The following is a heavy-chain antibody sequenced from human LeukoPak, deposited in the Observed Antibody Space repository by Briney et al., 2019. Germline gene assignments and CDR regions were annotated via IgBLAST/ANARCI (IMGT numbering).Heavy chain of an antibody. CDR2: IYYRGNT. CDR3: ARLKEGIDY. Sequence: SETLSLTCTVSGGSISSTNYHWGWIRQPPGKGLEWIGSIYYRGNTYYNPSLKSRVTISVDTSKNQFSLKLSSVTAADTAVYYCARLKEGIDYWGQGTLVTVSS. J-gene: IGHJ4*02. CDR1: GGSISSTNYH. V-gene: IGHV4-39*01. D-gene: IGHD3-10*01.